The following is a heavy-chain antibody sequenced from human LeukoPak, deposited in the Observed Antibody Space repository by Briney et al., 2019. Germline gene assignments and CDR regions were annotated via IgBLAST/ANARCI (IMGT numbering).Heavy chain of an antibody. Sequence: GGSLRLSCAVSGFTFSTYSMNWVRQAPGKGLEWVSSISSSSSYIYYADSVKGRFTISRDNAKNSLYLQMNSLRVEDTAVYYCARDNGGSSSWYSVYYYYYMDVWGKGTTVTISS. J-gene: IGHJ6*03. D-gene: IGHD6-13*01. CDR1: GFTFSTYS. V-gene: IGHV3-21*01. CDR2: ISSSSSYI. CDR3: ARDNGGSSSWYSVYYYYYMDV.